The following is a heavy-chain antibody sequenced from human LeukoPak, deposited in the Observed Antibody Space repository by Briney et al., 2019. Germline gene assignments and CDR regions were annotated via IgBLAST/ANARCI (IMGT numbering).Heavy chain of an antibody. Sequence: GGSLRLSCAASGFTFSSYSMNWVRQAPGKGLEWVSSISSSSSYIYYADSVKGRFTISRDNAKNSLHLQMNSLRAEDTAVYYCARDLTGLRFWEWLRGNVFDIWGQGTMVTVSS. CDR1: GFTFSSYS. V-gene: IGHV3-21*01. D-gene: IGHD3-3*01. CDR2: ISSSSSYI. CDR3: ARDLTGLRFWEWLRGNVFDI. J-gene: IGHJ3*02.